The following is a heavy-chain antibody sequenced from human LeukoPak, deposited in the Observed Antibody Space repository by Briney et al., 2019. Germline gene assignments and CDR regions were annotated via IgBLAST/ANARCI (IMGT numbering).Heavy chain of an antibody. D-gene: IGHD3-22*01. CDR2: ISSSGSTI. J-gene: IGHJ4*02. Sequence: GGSLRLSCAASGFTFSGSAIHWVRQAPGKGLEWVSYISSSGSTIYYADSVKGRFTISRDNAKNSLYLQMNSLRAEDTAVYYCARDQDSSGCFDHWGQGSLVTVSS. CDR1: GFTFSGSA. V-gene: IGHV3-11*01. CDR3: ARDQDSSGCFDH.